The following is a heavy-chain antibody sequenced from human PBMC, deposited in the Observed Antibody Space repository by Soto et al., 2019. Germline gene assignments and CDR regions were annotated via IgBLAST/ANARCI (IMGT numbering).Heavy chain of an antibody. V-gene: IGHV1-2*02. J-gene: IGHJ6*02. Sequence: ASVKVSCKVSGYTFTDHYMHWVRQAPGQGPEWMGWINPYSGGTHYAQKFQGRVTMTSDASINTAYMELSSLRSDDSAVYYCARDRRGLATYEGLAVWGQGTTVAVSS. D-gene: IGHD3-16*01. CDR2: INPYSGGT. CDR3: ARDRRGLATYEGLAV. CDR1: GYTFTDHY.